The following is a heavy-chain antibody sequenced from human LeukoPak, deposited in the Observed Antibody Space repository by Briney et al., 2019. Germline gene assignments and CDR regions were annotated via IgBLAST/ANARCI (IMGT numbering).Heavy chain of an antibody. J-gene: IGHJ4*02. V-gene: IGHV3-23*01. CDR3: AKDLWVYSSSWYDY. CDR2: ISGSGGST. Sequence: PGGSLRLSCAASVFTFSSYAMSWVRQAPGKVLEWFSAISGSGGSTYYADSVKGRFTISRDNSKNTLYLQMNSLRAEATAVYYCAKDLWVYSSSWYDYWGQGTLVTVSS. CDR1: VFTFSSYA. D-gene: IGHD6-13*01.